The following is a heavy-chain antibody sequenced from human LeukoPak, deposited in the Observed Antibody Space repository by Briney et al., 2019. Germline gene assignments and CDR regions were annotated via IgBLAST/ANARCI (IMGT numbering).Heavy chain of an antibody. Sequence: AGGSLRLSCAASAFTISGYWMTWVRQAPGKGLEWVANIKQDGSEKTYVDSVKGRFIISRDNAKNSIYLQMNSLRVEDTAMYYCARDGGTDWYDPWGQGTLVTVSS. CDR1: AFTISGYW. V-gene: IGHV3-7*01. D-gene: IGHD3-16*01. CDR3: ARDGGTDWYDP. CDR2: IKQDGSEK. J-gene: IGHJ5*02.